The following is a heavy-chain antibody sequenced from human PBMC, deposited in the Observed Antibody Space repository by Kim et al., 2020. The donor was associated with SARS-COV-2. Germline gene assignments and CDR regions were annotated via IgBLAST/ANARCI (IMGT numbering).Heavy chain of an antibody. CDR3: AREYRTFDFDY. CDR2: IKQDGSEQ. Sequence: GGSLRLSCVASGFIFNNYWMNWVRQAPGKGLEWVANIKQDGSEQTFADSVKGRFTISRDNAKNSLYLQMNSLRVEDTAVYYCAREYRTFDFDYWGQGALV. J-gene: IGHJ4*02. CDR1: GFIFNNYW. D-gene: IGHD5-18*01. V-gene: IGHV3-7*01.